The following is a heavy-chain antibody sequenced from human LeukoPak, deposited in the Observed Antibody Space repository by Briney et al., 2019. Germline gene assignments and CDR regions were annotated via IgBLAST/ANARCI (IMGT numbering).Heavy chain of an antibody. V-gene: IGHV4-59*12. CDR1: GGSISSYY. CDR2: IYYSGST. D-gene: IGHD3-22*01. CDR3: ARGRYDSSGYYRYDFDY. J-gene: IGHJ4*02. Sequence: PSETLSLTCTVSGGSISSYYWSWIRQPPGKGLEWIGYIYYSGSTYYNPSLKSRVTISVDTSKNQFSLKLSSVTAADTAVYYCARGRYDSSGYYRYDFDYWGQGILVTVSS.